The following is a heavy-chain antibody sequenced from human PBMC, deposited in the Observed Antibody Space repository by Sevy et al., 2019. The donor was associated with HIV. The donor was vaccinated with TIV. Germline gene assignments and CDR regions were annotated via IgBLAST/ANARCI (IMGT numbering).Heavy chain of an antibody. D-gene: IGHD3-22*01. V-gene: IGHV1-18*01. J-gene: IGHJ4*02. CDR2: ISTYNGNT. CDR1: GYTFISYG. Sequence: ASVKVSCKASGYTFISYGISWVRQAPGQGLEWMGWISTYNGNTNYAQKFQGRVTMTTDTSTGPVYMELRSLGSDDAAMYYCARDPRTFSFDSSGYGHDYWGQGTLVTVSS. CDR3: ARDPRTFSFDSSGYGHDY.